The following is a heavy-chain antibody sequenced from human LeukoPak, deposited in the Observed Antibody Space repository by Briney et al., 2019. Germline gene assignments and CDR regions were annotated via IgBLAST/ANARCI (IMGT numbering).Heavy chain of an antibody. J-gene: IGHJ5*02. CDR1: GFTFSSFG. CDR2: IWSDGNNK. CDR3: TKALAPSLINWFDP. D-gene: IGHD1-1*01. Sequence: GGSLRLSCAASGFTFSSFGMHWVRQARDKGLEWVAFIWSDGNNKHYAESVKGRFTISRDNSKNTLYLQMNSLRAEDTAVYSCTKALAPSLINWFDPWGQGTLVTVSS. V-gene: IGHV3-30*02.